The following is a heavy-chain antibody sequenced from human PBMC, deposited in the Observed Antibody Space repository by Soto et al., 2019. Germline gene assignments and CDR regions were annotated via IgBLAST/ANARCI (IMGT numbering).Heavy chain of an antibody. CDR3: ARGGSLYWYFDL. J-gene: IGHJ2*01. V-gene: IGHV1-18*01. D-gene: IGHD1-26*01. CDR1: GYTFTSYG. CDR2: ISAYNGNS. Sequence: ASVKVSCKASGYTFTSYGISWVRQAPGQGLEWMGWISAYNGNSDYAQRFQGRVTMTTDTSTSTAYMELRSLRSEDTAVYYCARGGSLYWYFDLWGRGTLVTVSS.